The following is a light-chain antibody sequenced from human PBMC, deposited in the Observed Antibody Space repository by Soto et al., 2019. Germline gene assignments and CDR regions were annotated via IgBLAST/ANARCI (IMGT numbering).Light chain of an antibody. V-gene: IGKV3-20*01. CDR3: QHYGFSLIT. CDR1: QSVSGSH. Sequence: VLTQSPGTLSLSPGVRATVSCAASQSVSGSHLASYQQRPGQAPRLLIYAASSRATGIPDRFSGSGSGTDFTLSIRRLEPEDFAVYYCQHYGFSLITSGQGTRLGI. J-gene: IGKJ5*01. CDR2: AAS.